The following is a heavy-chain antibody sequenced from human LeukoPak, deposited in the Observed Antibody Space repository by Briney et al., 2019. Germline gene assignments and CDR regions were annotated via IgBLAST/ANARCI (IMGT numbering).Heavy chain of an antibody. CDR2: INPDSGGT. J-gene: IGHJ3*02. Sequence: VASVKVSCKASGYSFTDYYMHWVRQAPGQGLEWMGWINPDSGGTKYAQKFQGRVTMTRDTSISTAYMELSSLRSEDTAVYYCAGEYYYGSGSSDAFDIWGQGTMVTVSS. CDR1: GYSFTDYY. V-gene: IGHV1-2*02. D-gene: IGHD3-10*01. CDR3: AGEYYYGSGSSDAFDI.